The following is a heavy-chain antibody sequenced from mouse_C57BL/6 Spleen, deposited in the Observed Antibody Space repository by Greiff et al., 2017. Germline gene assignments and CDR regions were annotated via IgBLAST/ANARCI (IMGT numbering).Heavy chain of an antibody. J-gene: IGHJ2*01. V-gene: IGHV1-26*01. CDR2: INPNNGGT. Sequence: VQLQQSGPELVKPGASVKISCKASGYTFTDYYMNWVKQSHGKSLEWIGDINPNNGGTSYNQKFKGKATLTVDKSSSTAYMELRSLTSEYSAVYYCASNHFDYWGKGTTLTVSS. CDR3: ASNHFDY. CDR1: GYTFTDYY.